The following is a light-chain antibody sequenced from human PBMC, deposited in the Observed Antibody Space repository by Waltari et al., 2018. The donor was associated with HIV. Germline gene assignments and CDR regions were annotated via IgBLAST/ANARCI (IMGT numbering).Light chain of an antibody. Sequence: QSALSQPASVSGSPGQSITIPCNGTNRDIGASDYVSWYQIFPDRAPRLLIYDVKKRPSGASSRFSGSKAANTASLTISGLQLEDEAHFYCASLSNNLNLVVFGGGTHLTVL. V-gene: IGLV2-14*01. CDR3: ASLSNNLNLVV. J-gene: IGLJ2*01. CDR2: DVK. CDR1: NRDIGASDY.